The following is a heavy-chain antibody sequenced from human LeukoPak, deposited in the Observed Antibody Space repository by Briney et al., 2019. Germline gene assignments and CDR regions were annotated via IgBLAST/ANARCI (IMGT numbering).Heavy chain of an antibody. CDR1: GGTFSSYV. CDR3: ASRLERYCSGGSCCPEDY. J-gene: IGHJ4*02. Sequence: ASVKVSCKASGGTFSSYVIRWVRQAPGQGLEWMGGIIPIFGTANYAQKFQGRVTITADESTSTAYMELSSLRSEDTAVYYCASRLERYCSGGSCCPEDYWGQGTLVTVSS. V-gene: IGHV1-69*13. CDR2: IIPIFGTA. D-gene: IGHD2-15*01.